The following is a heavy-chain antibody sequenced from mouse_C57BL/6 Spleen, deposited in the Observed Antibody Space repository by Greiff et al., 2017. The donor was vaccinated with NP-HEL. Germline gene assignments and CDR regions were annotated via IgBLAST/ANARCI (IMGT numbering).Heavy chain of an antibody. J-gene: IGHJ2*01. CDR3: ARRDYGSSYTLDY. CDR1: GFTFSDYG. V-gene: IGHV5-17*01. CDR2: ISSGSSTI. D-gene: IGHD1-1*01. Sequence: EVKLVESGGGLVKPGGSLKLSCAASGFTFSDYGMHWVRQAPEKGLEWVAYISSGSSTIYYADTVKGRFTISRDNAKNTLFLQMTSLRSEDTAMYYCARRDYGSSYTLDYWGQGTTLTVSS.